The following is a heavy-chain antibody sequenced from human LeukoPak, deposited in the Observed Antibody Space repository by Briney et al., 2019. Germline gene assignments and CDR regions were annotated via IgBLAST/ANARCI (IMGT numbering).Heavy chain of an antibody. D-gene: IGHD6-19*01. CDR3: ARHSGSGWQALGY. J-gene: IGHJ4*02. Sequence: ASVKVSYKASGYTFNNCGISWVRQAPGLGLEWMGWTSYNGNTNYAQKFQDRVTMTTDTSTTTAYMELRSLESDDTAVYYCARHSGSGWQALGYWGQGTLVTVSS. CDR1: GYTFNNCG. CDR2: TSYNGNT. V-gene: IGHV1-18*04.